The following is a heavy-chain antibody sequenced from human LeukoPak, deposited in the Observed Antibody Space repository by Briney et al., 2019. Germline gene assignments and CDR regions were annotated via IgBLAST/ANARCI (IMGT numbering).Heavy chain of an antibody. CDR3: ARGLVDWGHYFDY. CDR2: INHSGST. Sequence: KPSETLSLTCAVYGGSFSGYYWSWIRQPPGKGLEWIGEINHSGSTNYNPSLKSRVTISVDTSKNQFSLKLSSVTAADTAVYSCARGLVDWGHYFDYWGQGTLVTVSS. CDR1: GGSFSGYY. V-gene: IGHV4-34*01. D-gene: IGHD3-9*01. J-gene: IGHJ4*02.